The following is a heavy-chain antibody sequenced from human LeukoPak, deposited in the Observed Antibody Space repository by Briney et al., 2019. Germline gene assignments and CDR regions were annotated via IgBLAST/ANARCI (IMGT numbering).Heavy chain of an antibody. CDR3: ARAAWSITMIVAGGSGAFDI. Sequence: SETLSLTCTVSGGSISSSSYYWGWIRQPPGKGPEWIGSIYYSGSTYYNPSLKSRVTISVDTSKNQFSLKLSSVTAADTAVYYCARAAWSITMIVAGGSGAFDIWGQGTMVTVSS. CDR2: IYYSGST. J-gene: IGHJ3*02. D-gene: IGHD3-22*01. CDR1: GGSISSSSYY. V-gene: IGHV4-39*07.